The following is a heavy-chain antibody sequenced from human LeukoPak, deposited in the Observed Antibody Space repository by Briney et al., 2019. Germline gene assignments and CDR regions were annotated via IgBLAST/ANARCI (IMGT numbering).Heavy chain of an antibody. Sequence: GGSLRLSCAASGFTFSSSSMNWVRQAQAQGMDWVSSISPSSSHIYYAHSVNGRFIISRDNAKNSLYLQMNSLRAEDTAVYYCARLSGTSALYYLDYGGQGTGVTVSS. CDR1: GFTFSSSS. CDR3: ARLSGTSALYYLDY. CDR2: ISPSSSHI. V-gene: IGHV3-21*06. D-gene: IGHD2-2*01. J-gene: IGHJ4*02.